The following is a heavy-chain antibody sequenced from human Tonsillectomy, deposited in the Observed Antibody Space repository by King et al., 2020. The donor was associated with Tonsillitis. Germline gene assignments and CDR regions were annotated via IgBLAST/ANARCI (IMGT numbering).Heavy chain of an antibody. V-gene: IGHV3-53*01. CDR2: IYGGGGT. J-gene: IGHJ4*02. D-gene: IGHD3-10*01. CDR3: ARGSMVWDQNIYYFDY. CDR1: GFTVSSNY. Sequence: VQLVESGGGLIQPGGSLRLSCAASGFTVSSNYMNWVRQAPGKGLEWVSVIYGGGGTYYADSVKGRVTMSRDNSKNTLYLQMNSLRAEDTAVYYCARGSMVWDQNIYYFDYWGQGTLVTVSS.